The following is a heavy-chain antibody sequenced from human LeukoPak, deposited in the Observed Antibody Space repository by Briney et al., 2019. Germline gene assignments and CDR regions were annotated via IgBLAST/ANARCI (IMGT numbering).Heavy chain of an antibody. V-gene: IGHV6-1*01. CDR2: TYYRSKWYN. Sequence: SQTLSLTCAISGDSVSSNSAAWNWIRQSPSRGLEWLGRTYYRSKWYNDYAVSVKSRITINPDTSKNQFSLQLNSVTPEDTAVYYCARVSHYYDSSGYYSLGVLDYWGQGTLVTVSS. J-gene: IGHJ4*02. CDR1: GDSVSSNSAA. CDR3: ARVSHYYDSSGYYSLGVLDY. D-gene: IGHD3-22*01.